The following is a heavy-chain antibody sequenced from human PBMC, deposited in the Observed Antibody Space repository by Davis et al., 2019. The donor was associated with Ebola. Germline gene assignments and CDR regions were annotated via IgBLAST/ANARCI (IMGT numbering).Heavy chain of an antibody. Sequence: SETLSLTCTVSGGSISSYYWSWIRQPPGKGLEWIGYIYYSGGTNYNPSLKSRVTISVDTSRNLFSLKLTSVTAADTAVYYCARGDDYPFYMDVWGEGTTVTASS. D-gene: IGHD3-16*01. CDR3: ARGDDYPFYMDV. V-gene: IGHV4-59*01. CDR1: GGSISSYY. J-gene: IGHJ6*04. CDR2: IYYSGGT.